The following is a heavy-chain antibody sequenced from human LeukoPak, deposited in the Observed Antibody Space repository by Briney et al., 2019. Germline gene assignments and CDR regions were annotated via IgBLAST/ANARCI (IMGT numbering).Heavy chain of an antibody. D-gene: IGHD2-2*01. V-gene: IGHV3-15*01. CDR2: IKSKTAGGTT. CDR3: TTMTSVVTPPTNF. Sequence: GGSLRLSCEVSGFTLSNAWMSWVRQAPGKGLEWVGRIKSKTAGGTTDYAAPVKGRFTISRNDSKNTLYLQMNSLKTEDTAVYYCTTMTSVVTPPTNFWGQGTLVTVSS. J-gene: IGHJ4*02. CDR1: GFTLSNAW.